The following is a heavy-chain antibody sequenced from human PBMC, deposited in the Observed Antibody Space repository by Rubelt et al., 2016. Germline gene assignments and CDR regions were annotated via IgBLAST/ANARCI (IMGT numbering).Heavy chain of an antibody. CDR3: TRDIYDPSGHYWGGDGFDI. V-gene: IGHV3-7*03. D-gene: IGHD3-22*01. CDR2: IKPTEREK. J-gene: IGHJ3*02. Sequence: GFTFSSYWMGWVRLAPGKGLECVANIKPTEREKYSAKSVEGRFTISRDNAKNSLYLQMNSLRAEDTAIYYCTRDIYDPSGHYWGGDGFDIWGQGTMITVSS. CDR1: GFTFSSYW.